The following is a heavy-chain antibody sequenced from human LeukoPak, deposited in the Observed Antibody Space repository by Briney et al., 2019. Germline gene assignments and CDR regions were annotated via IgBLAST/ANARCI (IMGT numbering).Heavy chain of an antibody. CDR2: IYSGGRT. V-gene: IGHV3-66*01. D-gene: IGHD6-13*01. J-gene: IGHJ4*02. Sequence: GRSLRLSCAASGFTFSSYGMHWVRQAPGKGLEWVSGIYSGGRTYYADSVKGRFTISRDNSKNTVNLQMNSLRAEDTAVYYCARYNSSWSPFDCWGQGTLVTVSS. CDR1: GFTFSSYG. CDR3: ARYNSSWSPFDC.